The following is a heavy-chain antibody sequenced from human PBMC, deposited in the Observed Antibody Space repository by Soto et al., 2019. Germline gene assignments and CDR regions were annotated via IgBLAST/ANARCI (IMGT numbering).Heavy chain of an antibody. J-gene: IGHJ6*03. V-gene: IGHV3-13*01. D-gene: IGHD1-26*01. CDR2: IGTAGDT. CDR3: ARASSGLGYYYYYLDV. Sequence: GGSLRLSCAASGFTFSSYDMHWVRQATGKGLEWVSAIGTAGDTYYPGSLKGRLTISRENAKNTLYLQMNSLRAGDTAVYYCARASSGLGYYYYYLDVWGKGTTVTVSS. CDR1: GFTFSSYD.